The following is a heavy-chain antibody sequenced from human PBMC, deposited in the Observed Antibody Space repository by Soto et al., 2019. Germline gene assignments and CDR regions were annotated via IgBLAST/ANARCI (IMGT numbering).Heavy chain of an antibody. D-gene: IGHD3-22*01. CDR2: ISYDGSNK. V-gene: IGHV3-30-3*01. CDR1: GFTFSSYA. CDR3: ERGRITMIVVVTLGY. Sequence: QSGGSLRLSCAASGFTFSSYAMHWVRQAPGKGLEWVAVISYDGSNKYYADSVKGRFTISRDNSKNTLYLQMNSLRAEDTAVYYCERGRITMIVVVTLGYWGQGTLVTVSS. J-gene: IGHJ4*02.